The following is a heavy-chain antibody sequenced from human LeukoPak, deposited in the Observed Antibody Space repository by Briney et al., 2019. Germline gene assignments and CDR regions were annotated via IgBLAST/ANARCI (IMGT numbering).Heavy chain of an antibody. CDR2: INTNTGNP. Sequence: ASVKVSCKASGYTFTSYAMNWVRQAPGQGLEWMGWINTNTGNPTYAQGFTGRFVFSLDTSVSTAYLQISSLKAEDTAVYYCARDSEKSRYYYYGMDVWGQGTTVTVSS. D-gene: IGHD6-13*01. CDR3: ARDSEKSRYYYYGMDV. V-gene: IGHV7-4-1*02. J-gene: IGHJ6*02. CDR1: GYTFTSYA.